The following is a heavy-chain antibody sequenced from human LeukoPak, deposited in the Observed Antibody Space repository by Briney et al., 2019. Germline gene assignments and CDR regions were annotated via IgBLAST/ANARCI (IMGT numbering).Heavy chain of an antibody. Sequence: GGSLRLSCAASGFTFSSYSMNWVRQAPGKGLEWVSAISGSGGNTYYADSVKGRFTISRDNSKNTLYLQMNSLRAEDTAVYYCARRSGIAVAGAFDYWGQGTLVTVSS. V-gene: IGHV3-23*01. CDR1: GFTFSSYS. CDR2: ISGSGGNT. CDR3: ARRSGIAVAGAFDY. J-gene: IGHJ4*02. D-gene: IGHD6-19*01.